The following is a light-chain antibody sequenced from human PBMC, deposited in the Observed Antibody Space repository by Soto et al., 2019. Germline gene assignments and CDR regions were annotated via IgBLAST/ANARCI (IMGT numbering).Light chain of an antibody. Sequence: DIHMTQSPSTLSSSAGDRVTITCRASQSISNWLAWYQQKPGKAPKLLIYDASSLESGVPSRFTGSGSGTEFTLTISSLQPDDFATYYCQQYNSYPYTFGQGTKVEIK. CDR1: QSISNW. J-gene: IGKJ2*01. CDR3: QQYNSYPYT. V-gene: IGKV1-5*01. CDR2: DAS.